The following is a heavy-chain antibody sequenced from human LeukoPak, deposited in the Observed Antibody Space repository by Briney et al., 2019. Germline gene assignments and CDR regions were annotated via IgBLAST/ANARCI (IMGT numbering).Heavy chain of an antibody. D-gene: IGHD3-10*01. CDR3: ARGVGSGSYYPTPSGRYYGMDV. CDR1: GGSISSGGYY. J-gene: IGHJ6*02. Sequence: ASETLSLTCTVSGGSISSGGYYWSWIRQPPGKGLEWIGYIYHSGSTYYNPSLKSRVTISVDKSKNQFSLKLSSVTAADTAVYYCARGVGSGSYYPTPSGRYYGMDVWGQGTTVTVSS. CDR2: IYHSGST. V-gene: IGHV4-30-2*01.